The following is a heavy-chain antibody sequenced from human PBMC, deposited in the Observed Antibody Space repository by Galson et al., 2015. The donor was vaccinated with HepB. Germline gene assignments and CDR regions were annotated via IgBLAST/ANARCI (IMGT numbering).Heavy chain of an antibody. J-gene: IGHJ6*02. CDR2: IYPGDSDT. CDR3: ARLPATAAGPSQGYYYYGMDV. V-gene: IGHV5-51*01. CDR1: GYSFTSYW. Sequence: QSGAEVKKPGESLKISCKGSGYSFTSYWIGWVRQMPGKGLEWMGIIYPGDSDTRYSPSFQGQVTISADKSISTAYLQWSSLKASDTAMYYCARLPATAAGPSQGYYYYGMDVWGQGTTVTVSS. D-gene: IGHD2-2*01.